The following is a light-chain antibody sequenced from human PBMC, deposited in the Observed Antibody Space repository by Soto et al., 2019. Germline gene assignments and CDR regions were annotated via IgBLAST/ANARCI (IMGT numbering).Light chain of an antibody. Sequence: QSARTHPPSAPGSPEQSSSSPSPGTSIAVGGYNYVSWYQQRPGKAPKLMIYEVRKRPSGVPDRFSGSKSGNTASLTVSGLQAEDEADYYCSSYAGSNNFFYVFGTGTKLTVL. CDR3: SSYAGSNNFFYV. J-gene: IGLJ1*01. V-gene: IGLV2-8*01. CDR1: SIAVGGYNY. CDR2: EVR.